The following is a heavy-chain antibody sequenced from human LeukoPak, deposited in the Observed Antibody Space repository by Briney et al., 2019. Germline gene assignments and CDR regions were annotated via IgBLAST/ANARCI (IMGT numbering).Heavy chain of an antibody. Sequence: ASVKVSCKTSGYTFTNFGVSWVRQAPGQGLEWMGWIIGYNGDTKYAQKFQGRVTMTADTSTSTAYMELRSLRSDDTATYYCARFYYDYIWGTYRYHYFDYWAQGTLVTVSS. CDR3: ARFYYDYIWGTYRYHYFDY. D-gene: IGHD3-16*02. CDR1: GYTFTNFG. CDR2: IIGYNGDT. J-gene: IGHJ4*02. V-gene: IGHV1-18*01.